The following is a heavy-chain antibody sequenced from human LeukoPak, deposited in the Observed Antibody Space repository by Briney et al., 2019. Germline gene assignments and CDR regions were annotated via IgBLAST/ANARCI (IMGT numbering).Heavy chain of an antibody. J-gene: IGHJ3*01. V-gene: IGHV4-30-4*01. CDR3: AREGRVVPAARL. CDR2: IYYSGST. CDR1: GGSISSGDYY. D-gene: IGHD2-2*01. Sequence: SETLSLTCTVSGGSISSGDYYWRWIRQPPGKGLERIGYIYYSGSTYYNPSLKSRVTISVDTSKNQFSLKLSSVTAADTAVYYCAREGRVVPAARLWGQGTMVTVSS.